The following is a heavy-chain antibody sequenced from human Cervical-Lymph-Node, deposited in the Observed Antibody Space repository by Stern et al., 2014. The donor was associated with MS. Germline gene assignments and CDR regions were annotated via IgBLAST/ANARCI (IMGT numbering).Heavy chain of an antibody. CDR2: INPNSGGP. V-gene: IGHV1-2*06. D-gene: IGHD3-10*02. CDR1: GYIFSGYY. CDR3: ARGRMLFDY. J-gene: IGHJ4*02. Sequence: VQLVESGAEVKKPGASVKVSCKASGYIFSGYYIHWVRQAPGQGLEWMGRINPNSGGPNYAQKFQGSVTMTRDTSISTAYMELSRLTSDDTAVYYCARGRMLFDYWGQGTLVTVSS.